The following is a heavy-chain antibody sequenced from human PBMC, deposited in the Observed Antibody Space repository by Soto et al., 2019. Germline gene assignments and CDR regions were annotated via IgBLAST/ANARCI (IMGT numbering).Heavy chain of an antibody. Sequence: QVQLGQSGAEVKKPGSSVKVYCKVSGDTFSSYGISWVRQAPGQGLEWMGGIIPMYGTASYSQKFQGRVTITEDDHTTAAFMELSRLRSEYTAVYRCVRDHGSWTCRSCYSDYYYYGMDVWGQGTPVTVSS. D-gene: IGHD2-2*03. CDR1: GDTFSSYG. J-gene: IGHJ6*02. CDR3: VRDHGSWTCRSCYSDYYYYGMDV. V-gene: IGHV1-69*01. CDR2: IIPMYGTA.